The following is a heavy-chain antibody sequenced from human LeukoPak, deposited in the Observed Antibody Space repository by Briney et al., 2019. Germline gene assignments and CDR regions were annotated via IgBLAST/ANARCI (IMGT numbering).Heavy chain of an antibody. CDR3: ARVGYYDFWSGYSGDLWSGLYPDNWFDP. D-gene: IGHD3-3*01. CDR1: GGSFSGYY. V-gene: IGHV4-34*01. J-gene: IGHJ5*02. Sequence: SETLSLTCAVYGGSFSGYYWGWIRQPPGKGLEWIGSIYYSGSTYYNPSLKSRVTISVDTSKNQFSLKLSSVTAADTAVYYCARVGYYDFWSGYSGDLWSGLYPDNWFDPWGQGTLVTVSS. CDR2: IYYSGST.